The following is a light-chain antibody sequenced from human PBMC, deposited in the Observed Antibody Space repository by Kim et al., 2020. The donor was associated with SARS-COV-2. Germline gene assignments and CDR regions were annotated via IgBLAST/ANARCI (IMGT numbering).Light chain of an antibody. J-gene: IGLJ2*01. CDR3: SSFTRRSTLI. V-gene: IGLV2-14*03. CDR2: AVS. CDR1: SNDVGAYKY. Sequence: GQAITISCTGTSNDVGAYKYVSWYQQHPGKVPKLIIYAVSNRPSGVSNRFSASKSRNTASLTISGLQAEDEADYYCSSFTRRSTLIFGGGTQLTVL.